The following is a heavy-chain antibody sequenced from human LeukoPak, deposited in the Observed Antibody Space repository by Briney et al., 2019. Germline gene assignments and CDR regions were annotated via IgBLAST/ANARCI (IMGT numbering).Heavy chain of an antibody. Sequence: TSVKVSCKASGFTFTSSAVQWVRQARGQRLEXXXXXVVGSGNTNYAQKFQERVTITRDMSTSTAYMELSSLRSEDTAVYYCAALDYDILTGYYKDYYFDYWGQGTLVTVSS. V-gene: IGHV1-58*01. CDR1: GFTFTSSA. J-gene: IGHJ4*02. CDR2: XVVGSGNT. D-gene: IGHD3-9*01. CDR3: AALDYDILTGYYKDYYFDY.